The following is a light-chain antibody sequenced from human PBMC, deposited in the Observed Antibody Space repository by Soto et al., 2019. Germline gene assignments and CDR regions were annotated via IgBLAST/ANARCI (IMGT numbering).Light chain of an antibody. Sequence: QSALTQPASVSGSPGQSITISCTGTSSDIGTYNYVSWYQQHPGKAPKLMIYEVSNRPSGVSNRFSGSKSGNTASLTISGLQADDEAHYYCSTYTNSIAVFGGGTKVTVL. V-gene: IGLV2-14*01. J-gene: IGLJ3*02. CDR3: STYTNSIAV. CDR1: SSDIGTYNY. CDR2: EVS.